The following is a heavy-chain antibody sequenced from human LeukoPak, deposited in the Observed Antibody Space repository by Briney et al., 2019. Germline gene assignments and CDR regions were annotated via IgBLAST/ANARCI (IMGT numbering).Heavy chain of an antibody. CDR3: ARGVDYALWSDSSYQFYYMDV. J-gene: IGHJ6*03. V-gene: IGHV1-8*03. CDR2: MNPNSGHT. Sequence: ASVKVSCKASGYTFSSSDINWVRQAPGQGLEWMGWMNPNSGHTGYAQKFQGRITFTRNTSISTAYMELSSLRPEDTAVYFCARGVDYALWSDSSYQFYYMDVWGKGATVTVSS. D-gene: IGHD3-3*01. CDR1: GYTFSSSD.